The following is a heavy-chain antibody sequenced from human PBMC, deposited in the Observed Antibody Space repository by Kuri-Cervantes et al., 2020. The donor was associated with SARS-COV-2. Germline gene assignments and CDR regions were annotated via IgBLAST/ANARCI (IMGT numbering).Heavy chain of an antibody. J-gene: IGHJ2*01. D-gene: IGHD3-10*01. CDR3: ARGFRAGPGEYFDL. V-gene: IGHV3-33*08. CDR1: GFTFSSYW. CDR2: IWYDGSNK. Sequence: GGSLRLSCAASGFTFSSYWMSWVRQAPGKGLEWVAVIWYDGSNKYYADSVKGRFTISRDNSKNTLYLQMNSLRAEDTAVYYCARGFRAGPGEYFDLWGRGTLVTVSS.